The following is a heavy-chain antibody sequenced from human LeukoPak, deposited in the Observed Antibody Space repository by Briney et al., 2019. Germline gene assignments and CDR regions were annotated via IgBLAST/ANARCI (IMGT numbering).Heavy chain of an antibody. CDR3: ARSYGDYITGAYAFDV. CDR2: IYYSGST. Sequence: GTVSLTCTVSGGSISNYYWSWIRQPPEKGLEWIGYIYYSGSTYYYPSLKSRLTISVDTSKNQFSLKLSSVTAADTAVYYCARSYGDYITGAYAFDVWGQGTMVTVSS. CDR1: GGSISNYY. J-gene: IGHJ3*01. D-gene: IGHD4-17*01. V-gene: IGHV4-59*08.